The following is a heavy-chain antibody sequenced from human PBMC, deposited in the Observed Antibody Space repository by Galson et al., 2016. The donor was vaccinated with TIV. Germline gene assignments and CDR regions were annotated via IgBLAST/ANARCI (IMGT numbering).Heavy chain of an antibody. CDR2: IKQDRSEK. V-gene: IGHV3-7*01. J-gene: IGHJ2*01. CDR1: GFTFSDYW. CDR3: ARRYFDL. Sequence: SLRLSCAASGFTFSDYWMHWVRQTPGKGLEWVANIKQDRSEKYYVDSVKGRFTISRDDAKSSLFLQMNSLRAEDTAVYYCARRYFDLWGRGTLVTVSS.